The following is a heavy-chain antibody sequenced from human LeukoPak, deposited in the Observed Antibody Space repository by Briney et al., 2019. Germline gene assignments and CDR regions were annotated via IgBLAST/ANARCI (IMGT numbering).Heavy chain of an antibody. J-gene: IGHJ6*03. CDR3: ARYYYGSGSASSHYYMDV. CDR1: GYTFTSYD. D-gene: IGHD3-10*01. V-gene: IGHV1-8*01. Sequence: ASVKVSCKASGYTFTSYDINWVRQATGQGLEWMGWMNPNSGNTGYAQKFQGRATMTRNTSISTAYMELSSLRSEDTAVYYCARYYYGSGSASSHYYMDVWGKGTTVTVSS. CDR2: MNPNSGNT.